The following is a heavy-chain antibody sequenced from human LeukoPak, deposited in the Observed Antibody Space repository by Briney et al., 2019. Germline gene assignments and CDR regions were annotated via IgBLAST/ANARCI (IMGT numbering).Heavy chain of an antibody. V-gene: IGHV3-30-3*01. Sequence: GRSLRLSCAASGFTFSSYAMHWVRQAPGKGLEWVAVISYDGSNKYYADSVKGRFTISRDNSKNTLYLQMNSLRAEDTAVYYCARDQYSSGWHDAFDIWGQGTMVTVSS. CDR2: ISYDGSNK. CDR1: GFTFSSYA. CDR3: ARDQYSSGWHDAFDI. D-gene: IGHD6-19*01. J-gene: IGHJ3*02.